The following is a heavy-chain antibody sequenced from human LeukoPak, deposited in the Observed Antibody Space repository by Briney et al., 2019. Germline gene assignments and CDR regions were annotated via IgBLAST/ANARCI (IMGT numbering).Heavy chain of an antibody. CDR2: ISSSSSYT. V-gene: IGHV3-11*05. D-gene: IGHD2-8*02. Sequence: GGSLRLSCAASGFTFSDYYMSWIRQAPGKGLEWVSYISSSSSYTNYADSVKGRFTISRDNAKNSLYLQMNSLRAEDTAVYYCARELYRLVYYGMDVWGQGTTVTISS. CDR1: GFTFSDYY. J-gene: IGHJ6*02. CDR3: ARELYRLVYYGMDV.